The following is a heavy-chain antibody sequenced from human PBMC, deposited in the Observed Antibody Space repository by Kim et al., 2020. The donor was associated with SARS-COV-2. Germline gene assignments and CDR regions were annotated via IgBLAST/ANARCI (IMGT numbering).Heavy chain of an antibody. V-gene: IGHV4-59*01. CDR1: GGSISSYY. Sequence: SETLSLTCTVSGGSISSYYWSWIRQPPGKGLEWIGYIYYSGSTNYNPSLMSRRTISADTSKNQSPLKLSSVTAADTAADYCARVNRISVAGTNWYWFDH. J-gene: IGHJ5*02. CDR3: ARVNRISVAGTNWYWFDH. CDR2: IYYSGST. D-gene: IGHD6-19*01.